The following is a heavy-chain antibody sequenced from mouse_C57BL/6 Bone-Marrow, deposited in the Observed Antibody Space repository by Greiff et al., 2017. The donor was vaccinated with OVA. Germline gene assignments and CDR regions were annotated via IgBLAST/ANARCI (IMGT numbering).Heavy chain of an antibody. CDR2: ISSGSSTI. J-gene: IGHJ1*03. CDR1: GFTFSDYG. Sequence: EVNVVESGGGLVKPGGSLKLSCAASGFTFSDYGMHWVRQAPEKGLEWVAYISSGSSTIYYADTVKGRFTISRDNAKNTLFLQMTSLRSEDTAMYYCARVAGAARGNWYFDVWGTGTTVTVSS. CDR3: ARVAGAARGNWYFDV. D-gene: IGHD3-3*01. V-gene: IGHV5-17*01.